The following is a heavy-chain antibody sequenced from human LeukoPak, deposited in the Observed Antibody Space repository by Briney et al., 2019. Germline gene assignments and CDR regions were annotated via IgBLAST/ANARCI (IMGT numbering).Heavy chain of an antibody. J-gene: IGHJ4*02. V-gene: IGHV1-18*01. D-gene: IGHD2-2*02. CDR2: ISAYNGNT. CDR1: GYTFTSYG. CDR3: ARDLAGQYCSSTTYCTFIRDTYFDY. Sequence: ASVKVSCKASGYTFTSYGISWVRQAPGQGLEWMGWISAYNGNTNYAQKLQGRVTMTTDTSTSTAYMELRSLRSDDTAVYYCARDLAGQYCSSTTYCTFIRDTYFDYWGQGTLVTVSS.